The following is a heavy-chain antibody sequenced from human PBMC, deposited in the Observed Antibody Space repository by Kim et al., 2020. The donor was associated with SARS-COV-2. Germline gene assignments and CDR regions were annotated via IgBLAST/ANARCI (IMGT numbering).Heavy chain of an antibody. V-gene: IGHV6-1*01. CDR3: AGGYASGAWHDY. Sequence: YMDYAASVKSRITIIPDTSKNQFSLQLNSVTPEDTAVYYCAGGYASGAWHDYWGQGTLVTVSS. CDR2: YM. J-gene: IGHJ4*02. D-gene: IGHD6-25*01.